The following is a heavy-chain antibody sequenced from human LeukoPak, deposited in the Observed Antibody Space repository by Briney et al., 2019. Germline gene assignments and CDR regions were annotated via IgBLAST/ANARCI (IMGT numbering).Heavy chain of an antibody. CDR3: AKVSCSSTSCNFDY. CDR1: VFTFSSYA. CDR2: ISGSGGST. D-gene: IGHD2-2*01. V-gene: IGHV3-23*01. Sequence: PGGSLRLSCAASVFTFSSYAMNWVRQAPGKGLEWVSAISGSGGSTYYADSVKGRFTISRDNSKNTLYLQMNSLRAEDTAVYYCAKVSCSSTSCNFDYWGQGTLVTVSS. J-gene: IGHJ4*02.